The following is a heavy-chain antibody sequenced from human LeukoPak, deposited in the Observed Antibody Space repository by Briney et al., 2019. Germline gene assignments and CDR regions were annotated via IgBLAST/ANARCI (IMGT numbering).Heavy chain of an antibody. D-gene: IGHD2-15*01. CDR1: SGSFSGYY. CDR2: INDSGSV. CDR3: ARRLVDSGASQVSDD. V-gene: IGHV4-34*01. Sequence: SETLSLTCAVYSGSFSGYYWSWIRQRPGKGLEWIGEINDSGSVNCNPSLKNRVTLSVDTSKNQFSLRLSSVAAADTAVYYCARRLVDSGASQVSDDWGQGTLVTVSS. J-gene: IGHJ4*02.